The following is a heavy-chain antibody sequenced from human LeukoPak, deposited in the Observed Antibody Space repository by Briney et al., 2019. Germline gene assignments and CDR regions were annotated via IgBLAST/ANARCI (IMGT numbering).Heavy chain of an antibody. CDR1: GFTFSSYG. J-gene: IGHJ4*02. CDR2: ISGSGGST. CDR3: AKDGEREALLDY. V-gene: IGHV3-23*01. D-gene: IGHD2-8*02. Sequence: PGGSLRLSCAASGFTFSSYGMSWVRQAPGKGLEWVSAISGSGGSTYYADSVKDRFTISRDNSKNTLYLQMNSLRAEDTAVYYCAKDGEREALLDYWGQGTLVTVSS.